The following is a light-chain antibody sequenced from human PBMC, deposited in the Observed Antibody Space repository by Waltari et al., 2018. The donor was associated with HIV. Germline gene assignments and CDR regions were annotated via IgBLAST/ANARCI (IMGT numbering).Light chain of an antibody. V-gene: IGLV1-47*01. J-gene: IGLJ6*01. CDR1: SSNVGKNS. Sequence: QSGLRQPPSTSRPPGQRVVISCSGSSSNVGKNSVSWFQQLPGAAPRLLIYRNDRRPSGVPDRCTAAKSGTSASLVISGLRSDDEADYFCASWDDALSSWLFGGGTKLTVL. CDR2: RND. CDR3: ASWDDALSSWL.